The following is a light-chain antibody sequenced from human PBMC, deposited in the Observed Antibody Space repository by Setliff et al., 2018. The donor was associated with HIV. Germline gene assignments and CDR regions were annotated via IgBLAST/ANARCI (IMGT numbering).Light chain of an antibody. CDR1: KSDVGGYNY. V-gene: IGLV2-14*03. Sequence: QSVLTQPASVSAAPGLAITISCTGTKSDVGGYNYVSWYLQESGKAPKLIIYDFTSRPSGISNRFSGSQSGNTASLTISGLRTEDEGTYYCTSYTSSDTYVFGTGTKVTV. J-gene: IGLJ1*01. CDR2: DFT. CDR3: TSYTSSDTYV.